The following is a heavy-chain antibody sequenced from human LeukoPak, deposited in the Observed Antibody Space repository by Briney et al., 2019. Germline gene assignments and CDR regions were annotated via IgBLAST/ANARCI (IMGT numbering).Heavy chain of an antibody. Sequence: ASVKVSCKASGYTFTGYYMHWVRQASGQGLEWMGRINPNSGGTNYAQKFQGRVTMTRDTSISTAYMELSRLRSDDTAVYYCARDPDFWSGYHWFDPWGQGTLVTVSS. CDR3: ARDPDFWSGYHWFDP. CDR1: GYTFTGYY. D-gene: IGHD3-3*01. CDR2: INPNSGGT. V-gene: IGHV1-2*06. J-gene: IGHJ5*02.